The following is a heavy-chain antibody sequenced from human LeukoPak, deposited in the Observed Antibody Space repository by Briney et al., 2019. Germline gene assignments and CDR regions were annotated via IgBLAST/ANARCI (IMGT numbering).Heavy chain of an antibody. V-gene: IGHV3-66*01. CDR1: GFTVSSNY. Sequence: GGSLRLSCAASGFTVSSNYMSWVRQTPGKGLEWVSVLYSDGSTNYADSVKGRFIISRDNSKNTLYLQMNSLRVEDTAVYYCAREIGRGRISPYFDYWGQGTLVTVPS. D-gene: IGHD3-10*01. CDR2: LYSDGST. J-gene: IGHJ4*02. CDR3: AREIGRGRISPYFDY.